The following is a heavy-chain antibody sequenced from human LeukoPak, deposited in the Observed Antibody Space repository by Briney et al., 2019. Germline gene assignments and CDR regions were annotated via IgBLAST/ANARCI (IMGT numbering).Heavy chain of an antibody. CDR2: INPSGGST. J-gene: IGHJ4*02. D-gene: IGHD5-24*01. CDR1: GYTLTSYY. CDR3: ARARYGGYNGGYFDY. Sequence: GASVKVSCKASGYTLTSYYMHWVRQAPGQGLEWMGIINPSGGSTSYAQKFQGRVTMTRDTSTSTVYMELSSLRSEDTAVYYCARARYGGYNGGYFDYWGQGTLVTVSS. V-gene: IGHV1-46*01.